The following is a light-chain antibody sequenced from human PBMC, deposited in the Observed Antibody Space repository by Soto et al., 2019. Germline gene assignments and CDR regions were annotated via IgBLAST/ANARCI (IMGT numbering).Light chain of an antibody. CDR1: QGLISW. Sequence: DIQVTQSPSSVSASVGDRVTLTCRASQGLISWLAWYQPKPGKAPNLLIYAASSVQSGVPSTFSGSGSGTAFTLTIGSLQPEDFATYYCQQTSSFPLTFGGGTKVEIK. V-gene: IGKV1-12*01. CDR3: QQTSSFPLT. CDR2: AAS. J-gene: IGKJ4*01.